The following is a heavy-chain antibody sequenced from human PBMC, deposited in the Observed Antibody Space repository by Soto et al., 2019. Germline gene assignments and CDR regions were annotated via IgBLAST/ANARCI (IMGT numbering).Heavy chain of an antibody. J-gene: IGHJ6*03. CDR3: ARGGKVGAYDFWSGSYYYYYYMDV. D-gene: IGHD3-3*01. V-gene: IGHV4-34*01. CDR1: GGSFSGYY. CDR2: INHSGST. Sequence: SETLSLTCAVYGGSFSGYYWSWIRQPPGKGLEWIGEINHSGSTNYNPSLKSRVTISVDTSKNQFSLKLSSVTAADTAVYYCARGGKVGAYDFWSGSYYYYYYMDVWGKGTTVTVSS.